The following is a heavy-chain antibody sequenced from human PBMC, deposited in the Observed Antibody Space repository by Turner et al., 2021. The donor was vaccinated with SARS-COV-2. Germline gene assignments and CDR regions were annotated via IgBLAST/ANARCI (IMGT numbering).Heavy chain of an antibody. D-gene: IGHD1-26*01. J-gene: IGHJ3*02. CDR1: VRPSSSSTYY. CDR3: ERQSEWELLGVLDAFDI. Sequence: QLQLHVSGPRVVKPSETLSLSCTDSVRPSSSSTYYWCWFRQPPGTGLMWFGSIYYSGSTYYNASLKGRVTISGDTSNNQFSLKLRIVTARDAAVYYCERQSEWELLGVLDAFDIWGQGTMVTVSS. V-gene: IGHV4-39*01. CDR2: IYYSGST.